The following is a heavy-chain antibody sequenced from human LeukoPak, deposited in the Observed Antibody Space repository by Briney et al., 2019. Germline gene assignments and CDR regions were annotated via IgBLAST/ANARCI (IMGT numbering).Heavy chain of an antibody. CDR2: INPNSGGT. J-gene: IGHJ6*02. V-gene: IGHV1-2*06. D-gene: IGHD5-18*01. Sequence: GASVKVSCKASGYTFTGYYMHWVRQAPGQGLEWMGRINPNSGGTNYAQKFQGRVTMTRDTSISTAYMELSRLRSDDTAVYYCARDTAMGLYYYYYGMDVWGQGTTVTVSS. CDR1: GYTFTGYY. CDR3: ARDTAMGLYYYYYGMDV.